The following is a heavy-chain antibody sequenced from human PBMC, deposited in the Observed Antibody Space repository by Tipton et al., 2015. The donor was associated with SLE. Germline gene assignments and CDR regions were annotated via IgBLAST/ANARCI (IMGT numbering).Heavy chain of an antibody. CDR3: ATRGRSREGYFDL. Sequence: TLSLTCAVYGGSFSGYYWSWIRQPPGKGLEWIGYIYYSGSTNYNPSLKSRVAISVDTSKNQFSLKLSSVTAADTAVYYCATRGRSREGYFDLWGRGTLVTVSS. J-gene: IGHJ2*01. CDR1: GGSFSGYY. CDR2: IYYSGST. V-gene: IGHV4-59*01.